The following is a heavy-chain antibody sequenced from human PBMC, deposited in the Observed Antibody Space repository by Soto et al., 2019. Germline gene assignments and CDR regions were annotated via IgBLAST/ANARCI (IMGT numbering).Heavy chain of an antibody. CDR1: GFTFRSHA. CDR2: ISGGGDDT. CDR3: AKESYYDTSGYLGH. V-gene: IGHV3-23*01. J-gene: IGHJ4*02. D-gene: IGHD3-22*01. Sequence: GGSLRLSCAASGFTFRSHAMTWVRQAPGKGLEWVSGISGGGDDTSYTESVEGRFTISRDNSKNTLFLQMDSLRVQDTAVYYCAKESYYDTSGYLGHWGQGTLVTVSS.